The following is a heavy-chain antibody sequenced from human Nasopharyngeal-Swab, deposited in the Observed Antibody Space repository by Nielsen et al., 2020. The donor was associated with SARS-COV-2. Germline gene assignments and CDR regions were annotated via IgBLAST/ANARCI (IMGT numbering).Heavy chain of an antibody. CDR2: IIPILTIP. D-gene: IGHD1-26*01. J-gene: IGHJ5*02. Sequence: SVKVSCKASGGTFSSYDLSWVRQAPGQGLEWIGRIIPILTIPNYAQKFQGRVTMTEDTSTDTAYMELSSLRSEDTAVYYCATSPGIVGATKWFDPWGQGTLVTVSS. CDR1: GGTFSSYD. CDR3: ATSPGIVGATKWFDP. V-gene: IGHV1-69*04.